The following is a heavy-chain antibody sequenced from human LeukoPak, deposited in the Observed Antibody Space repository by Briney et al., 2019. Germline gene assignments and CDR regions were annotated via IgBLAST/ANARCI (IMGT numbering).Heavy chain of an antibody. J-gene: IGHJ4*02. CDR2: INAHNGTS. Sequence: GASVKVSCKGSGFTFRNYGFSWLRQAPGQGLQWMGWINAHNGTSNYAQQFQGRVTMTTDTSTTTAYMELRSLRSDDTAVYYCARDWIFGVVISADKWGQGTLVTVSS. D-gene: IGHD3-3*01. CDR1: GFTFRNYG. CDR3: ARDWIFGVVISADK. V-gene: IGHV1-18*01.